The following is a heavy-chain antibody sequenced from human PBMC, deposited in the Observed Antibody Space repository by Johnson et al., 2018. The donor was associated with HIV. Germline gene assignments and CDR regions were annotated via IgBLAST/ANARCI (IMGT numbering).Heavy chain of an antibody. D-gene: IGHD3-10*01. CDR3: ARDKGRGAFDI. Sequence: VQLVESGGGVERPGGSLRLSCAASGFTFDDYDMSWVRQAPGKGLEWVSVIYSGGSTYYADSVKGRFTISRDNSKNTVYLQMNSLRAEDTAVYYCARDKGRGAFDIWGQGTMVTVSS. V-gene: IGHV3-66*01. CDR2: IYSGGST. J-gene: IGHJ3*02. CDR1: GFTFDDYD.